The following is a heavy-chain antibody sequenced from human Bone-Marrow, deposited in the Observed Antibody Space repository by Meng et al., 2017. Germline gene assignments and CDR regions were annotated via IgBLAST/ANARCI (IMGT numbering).Heavy chain of an antibody. V-gene: IGHV4-34*01. CDR3: ARGRKSTAGWIQLWKLAY. CDR1: GGSFSDYY. CDR2: INHSGST. D-gene: IGHD5-18*01. J-gene: IGHJ4*02. Sequence: QGQRQQWGAGLLKPSETLSLTCVVSGGSFSDYYWSWIRQPPGKGLEWIGEINHSGSTNYNPSLESRATISVDTSQNNLSLKLSSVTAADTAVYYCARGRKSTAGWIQLWKLAYWGQGTLVTVSS.